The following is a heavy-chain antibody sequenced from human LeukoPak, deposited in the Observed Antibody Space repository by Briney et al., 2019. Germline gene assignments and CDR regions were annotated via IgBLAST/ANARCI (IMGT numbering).Heavy chain of an antibody. CDR2: IHPSGST. D-gene: IGHD5-18*01. CDR1: GGSFSDYY. V-gene: IGHV4-34*01. J-gene: IGHJ6*03. Sequence: SETLSLTCTVYGGSFSDYYWGWIRQPPGKGLEWIGEIHPSGSTNYSPSLKSRVTISLDASKNQFSLKLSSVAAADTAVYFCARVGYSYVINDWSRTGLGAYPTKYYNHMDVWDKGTTVTVSS. CDR3: ARVGYSYVINDWSRTGLGAYPTKYYNHMDV.